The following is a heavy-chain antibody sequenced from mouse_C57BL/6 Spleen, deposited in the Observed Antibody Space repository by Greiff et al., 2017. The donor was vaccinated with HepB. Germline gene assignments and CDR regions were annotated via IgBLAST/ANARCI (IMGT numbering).Heavy chain of an antibody. CDR1: GFTFSSYA. V-gene: IGHV5-4*01. Sequence: EVKLVESGGGLVKPGGSLKLSCAASGFTFSSYAMSWVRQTPEKRLEWVATISDGGSYTYYPDNVKGRFTISRDNAKNNLYLQMSQRKSEDTAMYYFVRDRENDYGSSYFCYFDGWGTGTTVIVSP. CDR2: ISDGGSYT. J-gene: IGHJ1*03. CDR3: VRDRENDYGSSYFCYFDG. D-gene: IGHD1-1*01.